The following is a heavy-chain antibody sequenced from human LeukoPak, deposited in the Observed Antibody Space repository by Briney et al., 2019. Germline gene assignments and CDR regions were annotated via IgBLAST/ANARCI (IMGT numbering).Heavy chain of an antibody. CDR3: ARRGGGNYPYYFDY. Sequence: PSETLFLTCAIYDESFSGYLSDSYWSWVRRPPGKGLEWIGEIDRHGNTNYSPSLKSRVTISIQTSKSQFSLNLNSVTDADTAVYYCARRGGGNYPYYFDYWGRGTPVTVSS. CDR1: DESFSGYLSDSY. D-gene: IGHD3-16*01. V-gene: IGHV4-34*01. CDR2: IDRHGNT. J-gene: IGHJ4*02.